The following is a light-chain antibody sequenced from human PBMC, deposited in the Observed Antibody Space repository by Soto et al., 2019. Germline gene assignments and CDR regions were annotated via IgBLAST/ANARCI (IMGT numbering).Light chain of an antibody. CDR3: QQYDTSPRT. J-gene: IGKJ1*01. CDR1: QSVSSNY. CDR2: GAS. Sequence: ESVLTQSPGTLSLSPGERATLSCRASQSVSSNYLAWYQHKPGQAPRLLIYGASNRATGIPDRFSGSGSGTDFTLTIRRLEPEDFAVYYCQQYDTSPRTFGQGTKVEFK. V-gene: IGKV3-20*01.